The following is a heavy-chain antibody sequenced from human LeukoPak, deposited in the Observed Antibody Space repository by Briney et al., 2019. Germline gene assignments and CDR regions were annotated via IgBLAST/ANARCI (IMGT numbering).Heavy chain of an antibody. CDR1: GYSISSNYY. J-gene: IGHJ4*02. D-gene: IGHD3-22*01. CDR2: IYYVGTT. V-gene: IGHV4-38-2*02. Sequence: SETLSLTCNVYGYSISSNYYWAWIRQPPGKGLEWIGSIYYVGTTYYNPSLQSRVTISVDTSKNQFSLKLRSMTAADTAVYYCARGNDYYDNSGYFDYWGQGALVTVSS. CDR3: ARGNDYYDNSGYFDY.